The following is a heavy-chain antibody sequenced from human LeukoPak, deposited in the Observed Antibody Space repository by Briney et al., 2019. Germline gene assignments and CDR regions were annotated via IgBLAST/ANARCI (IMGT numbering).Heavy chain of an antibody. CDR2: IYYSGST. Sequence: PSETLSLTCTVSGGSISSYYWSWIRQPPGKGLEWIGYIYYSGSTNYNPSLKSRVTISVDTSKNQFSLKLSSVTAADTAVYYCAREGAVAGKYYYGMDVWGQGTTVTVSS. J-gene: IGHJ6*02. CDR3: AREGAVAGKYYYGMDV. D-gene: IGHD6-19*01. V-gene: IGHV4-59*01. CDR1: GGSISSYY.